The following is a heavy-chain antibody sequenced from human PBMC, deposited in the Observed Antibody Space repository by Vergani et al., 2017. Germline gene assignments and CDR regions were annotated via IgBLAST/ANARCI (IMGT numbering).Heavy chain of an antibody. CDR1: GGSISSYY. J-gene: IGHJ3*02. CDR2: IYYSGST. CDR3: ARAPVTTDAFDI. V-gene: IGHV4-59*12. D-gene: IGHD4-17*01. Sequence: QVQLQESGPGLVKPSETLSLTCTVSGGSISSYYWSWIRQPPGKGLEWIGYIYYSGSTYYNPSLKSRVTISVDTSKNQFSLKLSSVTAADTAVYYCARAPVTTDAFDIWGQGTMVTVSS.